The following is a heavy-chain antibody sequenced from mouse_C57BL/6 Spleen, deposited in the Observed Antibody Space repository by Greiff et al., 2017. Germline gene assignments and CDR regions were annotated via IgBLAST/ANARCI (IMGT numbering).Heavy chain of an antibody. CDR1: GYTFTSYW. V-gene: IGHV1-61*01. Sequence: VQLQQPGAELVRPGSSVKLSCKASGYTFTSYWMDWVKQRPGQGLEWIGNIYPSDSETHYNQKFKDKATLTVDKSSSRAYMQLSSLTSEDSAVYYCARSHPAWFAYWGQGTLVTVSA. J-gene: IGHJ3*01. CDR3: ARSHPAWFAY. CDR2: IYPSDSET.